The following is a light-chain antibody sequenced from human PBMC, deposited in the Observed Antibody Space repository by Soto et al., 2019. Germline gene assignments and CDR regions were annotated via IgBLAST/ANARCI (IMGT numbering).Light chain of an antibody. Sequence: QSVLTQPPSASGSPGQSVTISCTGTSSDVGAYDYVSWYQQHPGKAPKLMIYEVTKRPSGVPDRFSGSKSGNTASLTVSGLQAEDEGDYYCSSYAGSNTFVFGTGTKLTVL. J-gene: IGLJ1*01. CDR2: EVT. V-gene: IGLV2-8*01. CDR3: SSYAGSNTFV. CDR1: SSDVGAYDY.